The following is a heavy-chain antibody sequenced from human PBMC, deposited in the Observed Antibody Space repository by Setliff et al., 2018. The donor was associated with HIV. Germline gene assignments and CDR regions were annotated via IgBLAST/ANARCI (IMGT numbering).Heavy chain of an antibody. J-gene: IGHJ3*02. V-gene: IGHV1-69*13. CDR1: GGTFSTHS. CDR3: ARESGICGGDCHYAFDM. D-gene: IGHD2-21*02. CDR2: IIPIFGTT. Sequence: SVKVSCKASGGTFSTHSISWVRQAPGQGLEWMGGIIPIFGTTNYARKFQGRVTITADDSTSTAYMDLNNLRSEDTAVYYCARESGICGGDCHYAFDMWGHGTRSPSPQ.